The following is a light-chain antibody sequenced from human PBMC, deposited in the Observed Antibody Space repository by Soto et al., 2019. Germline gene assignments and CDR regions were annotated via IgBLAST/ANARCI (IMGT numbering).Light chain of an antibody. V-gene: IGKV2-30*01. J-gene: IGKJ2*01. CDR1: ESLVYYNGETY. CDR3: MQGSHWPYT. CDR2: KVS. Sequence: DVVLTQSPLSLPVTLGQPASISCRSDESLVYYNGETYLNWFQQRPGQSPRRLISKVSNRDSGVPDRFSGSGSGTDFTPKISRVEAEDVGLYYCMQGSHWPYTFGQGTKVEIK.